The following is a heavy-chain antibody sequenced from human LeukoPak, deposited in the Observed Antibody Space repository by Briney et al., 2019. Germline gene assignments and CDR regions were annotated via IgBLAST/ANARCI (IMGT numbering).Heavy chain of an antibody. V-gene: IGHV4-34*01. D-gene: IGHD2-8*02. CDR1: GGSFSGYY. CDR3: ARVASPFHWSPMKYNDY. CDR2: INHSGST. J-gene: IGHJ4*02. Sequence: KPSETLSLTCAVYGGSFSGYYWSWIRQPPGKGLEWIGEINHSGSTNYNPSLKSRVTISVDTSKNQFSLKLSSVTAADTAVYYCARVASPFHWSPMKYNDYWGQGTLVTVSS.